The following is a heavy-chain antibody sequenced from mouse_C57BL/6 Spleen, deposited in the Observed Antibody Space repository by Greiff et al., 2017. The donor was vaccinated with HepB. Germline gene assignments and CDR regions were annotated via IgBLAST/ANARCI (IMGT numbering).Heavy chain of an antibody. CDR1: GYTFTSYW. D-gene: IGHD4-1*01. J-gene: IGHJ2*01. CDR3: ARGGLTPDY. V-gene: IGHV1-69*01. CDR2: IDPSDSYT. Sequence: VQLQQSGAELVMPGASVKLSCKASGYTFTSYWMHWVKQRPGQGLEWIGEIDPSDSYTNYNQKFKGKSTLTVDKSSSTAYMQLSSLTSEDSAVYYCARGGLTPDYWGQGTTLTVSS.